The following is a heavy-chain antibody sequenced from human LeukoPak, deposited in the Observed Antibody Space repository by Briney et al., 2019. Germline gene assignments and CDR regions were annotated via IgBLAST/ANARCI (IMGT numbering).Heavy chain of an antibody. Sequence: ASVKVSCKASGYTFTGYYMHWVRQASGQGLEWMGGINPNSGGTNYAQKFQGRVTMTRDTSISTAYMELSRLRSDDTAVYYCARGLYDFWSGPIDYFDYWGQGTLVTVSS. CDR3: ARGLYDFWSGPIDYFDY. D-gene: IGHD3-3*01. V-gene: IGHV1-2*02. CDR1: GYTFTGYY. J-gene: IGHJ4*02. CDR2: INPNSGGT.